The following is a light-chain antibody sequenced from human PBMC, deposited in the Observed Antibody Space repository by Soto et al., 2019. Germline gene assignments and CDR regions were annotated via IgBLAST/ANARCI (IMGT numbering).Light chain of an antibody. Sequence: DIQMTQSPSSLSASVGDRVTITCQASQDISNYLNWFQQTPGKAPKLLIYDASNLETGVPSRFSGSGSETDFTLTISSLQPEDFATYYCQQSFNTPRTFGQGTKVEIK. J-gene: IGKJ2*01. CDR2: DAS. CDR3: QQSFNTPRT. CDR1: QDISNY. V-gene: IGKV1-33*01.